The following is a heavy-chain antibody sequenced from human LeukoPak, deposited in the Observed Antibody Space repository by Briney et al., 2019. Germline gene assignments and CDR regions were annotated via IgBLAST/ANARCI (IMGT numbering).Heavy chain of an antibody. D-gene: IGHD1-26*01. CDR3: ARGNSPKWELLGWFDP. V-gene: IGHV3-21*01. Sequence: GGSLRLSCAASGFTFSSYNMNWVRQAPGKGLEWVSSITSSSSYIYYADSVKGRFTISRDNAKNSLRLQMNSLRAEDTAVYYCARGNSPKWELLGWFDPWGQGTLVTVSS. CDR1: GFTFSSYN. J-gene: IGHJ5*02. CDR2: ITSSSSYI.